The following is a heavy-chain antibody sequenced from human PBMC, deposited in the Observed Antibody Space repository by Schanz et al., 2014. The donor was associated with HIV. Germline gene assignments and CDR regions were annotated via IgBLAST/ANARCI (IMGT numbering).Heavy chain of an antibody. CDR2: IYYSGST. D-gene: IGHD6-19*01. V-gene: IGHV4-39*01. CDR1: GGSISSSSYY. Sequence: QLQESGPGLVKPSETLSLTCTVSGGSISSSSYYWGWIRQPPGKGLEWIGSIYYSGSTYYNPSLKSRVTLPVAPSKTHSPLNLSFGPAADTAVYYCARHTAYSSGWYYYYWGQGTLVTVSS. J-gene: IGHJ4*02. CDR3: ARHTAYSSGWYYYY.